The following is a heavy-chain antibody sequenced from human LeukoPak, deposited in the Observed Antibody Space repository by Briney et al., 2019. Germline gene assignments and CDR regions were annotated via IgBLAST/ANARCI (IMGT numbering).Heavy chain of an antibody. J-gene: IGHJ1*01. CDR2: IYYSGST. Sequence: PSETLSLTCAVYGGSFSGYYWSWIRQPPGKGLEWIGYIYYSGSTYYNPSLKSRVTISVDTSKNQFSLKLSSVTAADTAVYYCARVTGVVPAAIPSRYFQHWGQGTLVTVSS. V-gene: IGHV4-30-4*08. D-gene: IGHD2-2*02. CDR3: ARVTGVVPAAIPSRYFQH. CDR1: GGSFSGYY.